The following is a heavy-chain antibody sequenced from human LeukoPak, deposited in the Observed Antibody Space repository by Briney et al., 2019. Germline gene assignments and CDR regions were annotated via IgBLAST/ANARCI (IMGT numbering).Heavy chain of an antibody. CDR1: GFTFSTYA. V-gene: IGHV3-23*01. CDR3: ARDHTAAGLIFDY. D-gene: IGHD6-13*01. J-gene: IGHJ4*02. CDR2: ISGCAYNT. Sequence: GASLRLSCAASGFTFSTYAMSWVRQAPGKGLEWVSGISGCAYNTYYADSVKGRFTISRDNAKKSSYLQMNSLRAEDTAVYYCARDHTAAGLIFDYWGQGTLVTVSS.